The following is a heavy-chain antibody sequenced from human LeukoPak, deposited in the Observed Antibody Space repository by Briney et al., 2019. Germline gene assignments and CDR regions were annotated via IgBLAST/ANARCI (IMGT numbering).Heavy chain of an antibody. D-gene: IGHD6-13*01. Sequence: SVKVSCKXSGGTFSSYAISWVRQAPGQGLEWMGGIIPIFGTANYSQKFQGRVTITTDESTSTAYMELSSLRSEDTAVYYCASLAAAGFDYWGQGTLVTVSS. J-gene: IGHJ4*02. CDR2: IIPIFGTA. CDR3: ASLAAAGFDY. CDR1: GGTFSSYA. V-gene: IGHV1-69*05.